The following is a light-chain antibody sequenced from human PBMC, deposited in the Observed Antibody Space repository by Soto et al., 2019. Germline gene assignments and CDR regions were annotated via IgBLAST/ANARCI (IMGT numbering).Light chain of an antibody. J-gene: IGKJ5*01. V-gene: IGKV3-15*01. Sequence: EIVMTQSPATLSVSPGERATLSCRASQSVSSNLAWYQQKPGQAPRLLICGASTRATGIPARFSGSGSGTEFTLTISSLQSEDFAVYYCQQYNSWPPITFGQGTRLENK. CDR3: QQYNSWPPIT. CDR1: QSVSSN. CDR2: GAS.